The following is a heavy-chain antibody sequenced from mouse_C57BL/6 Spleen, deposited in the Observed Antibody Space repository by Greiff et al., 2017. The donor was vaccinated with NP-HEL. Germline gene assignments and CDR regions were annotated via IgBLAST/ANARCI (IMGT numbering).Heavy chain of an antibody. J-gene: IGHJ2*01. V-gene: IGHV14-4*01. CDR1: GFNIKDDY. D-gene: IGHD5-1-1*01. Sequence: EVQLQQSGAELVRPGASVKLSCTASGFNIKDDYMHWVKQRPEQGLEWIGWIDPENGDTEYASKFQGKATITADTSSNTAYLQLSSLTSEDTAVYYCTTGYLGYWGQGTTLTVSS. CDR2: IDPENGDT. CDR3: TTGYLGY.